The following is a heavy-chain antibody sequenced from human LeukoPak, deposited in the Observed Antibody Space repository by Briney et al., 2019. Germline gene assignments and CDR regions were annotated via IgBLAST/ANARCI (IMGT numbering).Heavy chain of an antibody. Sequence: GGSLRLSCAASGFTFSSYGMHWVRQAPGKGLEWVAVIWFDGSNKYSADSVKGRFTISRDNSKNTLYLQMNSLRAEDTAVYYCARNSYGYRGPYFDYWGQGTLVTVSS. CDR2: IWFDGSNK. CDR1: GFTFSSYG. V-gene: IGHV3-33*01. CDR3: ARNSYGYRGPYFDY. J-gene: IGHJ4*02. D-gene: IGHD5-18*01.